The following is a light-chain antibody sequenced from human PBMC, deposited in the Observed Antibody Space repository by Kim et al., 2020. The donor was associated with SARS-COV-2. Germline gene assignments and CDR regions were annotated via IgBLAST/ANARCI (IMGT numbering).Light chain of an antibody. V-gene: IGKV1-5*03. CDR3: KQYNTFSYN. Sequence: SASMGEGLTTAGRDTQSVSTWLALYQKKPGKASNLLISSAPRLENGVPSSFSGSGFGTELSLTMSNLQPDYFETYYYKQYNTFSYNSGQGTKLEI. CDR1: QSVSTW. J-gene: IGKJ2*01. CDR2: SAP.